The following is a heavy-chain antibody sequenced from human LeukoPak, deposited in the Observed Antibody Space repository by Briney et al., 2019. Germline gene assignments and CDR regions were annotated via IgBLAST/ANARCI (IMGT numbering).Heavy chain of an antibody. Sequence: GGSLRLSCEPSAFPFSSYWMLWVRQAPGKGLVWVSRISGDGTIKTYADFVRGRFTISRDNTKNILYLQMNSLKVEDTATYFCSRSQFDYWGQGVLVTVSS. J-gene: IGHJ4*02. CDR2: ISGDGTIK. V-gene: IGHV3-74*03. CDR3: SRSQFDY. CDR1: AFPFSSYW.